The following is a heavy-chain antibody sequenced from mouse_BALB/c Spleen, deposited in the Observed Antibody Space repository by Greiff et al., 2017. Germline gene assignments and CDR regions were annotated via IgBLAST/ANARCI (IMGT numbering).Heavy chain of an antibody. V-gene: IGHV5-17*02. J-gene: IGHJ2*01. Sequence: EVKLVESGGGLVQPGGSRKLSCAASGFTFSSFGMHWVRQAPEKGLEWVAYISSGSSTIYYADTVKGRFTISRDNPKNTLFLQMTSLRSEDTAMYYCARGAPHMDYWGQGTTLTVSS. CDR1: GFTFSSFG. CDR2: ISSGSSTI. CDR3: ARGAPHMDY.